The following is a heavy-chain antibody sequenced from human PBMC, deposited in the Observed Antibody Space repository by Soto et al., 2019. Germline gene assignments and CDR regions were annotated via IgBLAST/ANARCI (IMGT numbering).Heavy chain of an antibody. Sequence: SETLSLTCTVSGGSMSSYYWTWLRQSPGMGLEWIGYISYSGSTYYNPSLKSRVTISADTSKNQFSLRMNSMIAADTAVYYCARADPDASVGYWGQGTLVTVSS. J-gene: IGHJ4*02. CDR2: ISYSGST. CDR1: GGSMSSYY. V-gene: IGHV4-59*01. D-gene: IGHD2-15*01. CDR3: ARADPDASVGY.